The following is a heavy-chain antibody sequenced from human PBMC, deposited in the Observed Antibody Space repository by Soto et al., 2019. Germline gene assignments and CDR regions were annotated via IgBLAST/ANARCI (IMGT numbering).Heavy chain of an antibody. D-gene: IGHD2-15*01. J-gene: IGHJ5*02. CDR1: GFTFSSYG. CDR3: ARDPGGGGGFDP. CDR2: IWYDGSNE. V-gene: IGHV3-33*01. Sequence: QVQLVESGGGVVQPGRSLRLSCAASGFTFSSYGMHWVRQAPGKGLESVAVIWYDGSNENYGDSVKGRFTISRDNSKNTLYLQMNSLRAEDTAVYYCARDPGGGGGFDPWGQGTLVTVSS.